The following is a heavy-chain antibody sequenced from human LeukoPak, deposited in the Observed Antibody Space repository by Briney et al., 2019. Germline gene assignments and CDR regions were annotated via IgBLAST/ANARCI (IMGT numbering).Heavy chain of an antibody. CDR2: IYYSGST. J-gene: IGHJ4*02. D-gene: IGHD6-19*01. V-gene: IGHV4-59*01. CDR3: ARMQWLEPFDY. CDR1: GGSISSYY. Sequence: SETLSLTCAVYGGSISSYYWSWIRQPPGKGLEWIGYIYYSGSTNYNPSLKSRVTISVDTSKNQFSLKLSSVTAADTAVYYCARMQWLEPFDYWGQGTLVTVSS.